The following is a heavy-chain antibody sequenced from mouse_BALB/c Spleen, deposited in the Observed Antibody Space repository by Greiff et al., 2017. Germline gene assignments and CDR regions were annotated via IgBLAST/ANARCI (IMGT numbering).Heavy chain of an antibody. CDR2: ISSGGGST. D-gene: IGHD2-3*01. CDR3: ARHSYDGYYFYFDY. J-gene: IGHJ2*01. V-gene: IGHV5-12-1*01. CDR1: GFAFSSYD. Sequence: EVMLVESGGGLVKPGGSLKLSCAASGFAFSSYDMSWVRQTPEKRLEWVAYISSGGGSTYYPDTVKGRFTISRDNAKNTLYLQMSSLKSEDTAMYYCARHSYDGYYFYFDYWGQGTTLTVSS.